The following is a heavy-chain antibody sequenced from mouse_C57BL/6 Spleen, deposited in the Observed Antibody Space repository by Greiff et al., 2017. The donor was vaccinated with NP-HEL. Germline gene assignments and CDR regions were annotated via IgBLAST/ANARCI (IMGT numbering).Heavy chain of an antibody. CDR1: GFNIKNNY. CDR2: IDPANGNT. D-gene: IGHD3-2*02. J-gene: IGHJ4*01. Sequence: EVQLQQSVAELVRPGASVKLSCTASGFNIKNNYMHWVKQRPEKGLEWIGIIDPANGNTKYAPKFQGKATITTDKSSNTAYLQLSSLTSENTAIYYCALDSSGYVLYAIDYWGQGTSVTVSS. CDR3: ALDSSGYVLYAIDY. V-gene: IGHV14-3*01.